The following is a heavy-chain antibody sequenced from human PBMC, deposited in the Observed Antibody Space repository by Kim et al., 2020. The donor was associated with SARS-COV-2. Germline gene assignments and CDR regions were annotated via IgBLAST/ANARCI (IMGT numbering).Heavy chain of an antibody. CDR3: ARRVGELNPWFDP. Sequence: YSPSFQGQVTISADKSISTAYLQWSSLKASDTAMYYCARRVGELNPWFDPWGQGTLVTVSS. V-gene: IGHV5-51*01. D-gene: IGHD3-10*01. J-gene: IGHJ5*02.